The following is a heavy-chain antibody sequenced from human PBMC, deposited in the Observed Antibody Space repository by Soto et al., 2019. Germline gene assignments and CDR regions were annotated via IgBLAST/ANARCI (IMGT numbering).Heavy chain of an antibody. J-gene: IGHJ3*02. CDR1: GCTFSSYS. V-gene: IGHV3-21*01. Sequence: GGPLRLSCAASGCTFSSYSMNWVRQAPGKGLEWVSSISSSSSYIYYADSVKGRFTISRDNAKNSLYLQMNSLRAEDTAVYYCARVVATRMLSAFDIWGQGAMVTLSS. CDR2: ISSSSSYI. CDR3: ARVVATRMLSAFDI. D-gene: IGHD5-12*01.